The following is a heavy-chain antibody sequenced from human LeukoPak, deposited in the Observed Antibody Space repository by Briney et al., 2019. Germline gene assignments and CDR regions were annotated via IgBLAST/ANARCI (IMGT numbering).Heavy chain of an antibody. CDR2: ILYTGRT. CDR3: ARRDVGATIDY. D-gene: IGHD1-26*01. J-gene: IGHJ4*02. Sequence: PSETLSLTCTVSGDSISSSRFYWAWIRQPPGKGLEWIGSILYTGRTFYNPSLKSRVTISVDTSKNQFSLRLGSVTASDTAVYYCARRDVGATIDYWGQGTLVTISS. V-gene: IGHV4-39*01. CDR1: GDSISSSRFY.